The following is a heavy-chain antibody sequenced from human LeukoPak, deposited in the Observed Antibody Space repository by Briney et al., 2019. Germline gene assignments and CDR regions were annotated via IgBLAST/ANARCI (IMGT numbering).Heavy chain of an antibody. J-gene: IGHJ3*02. V-gene: IGHV3-9*03. CDR2: ISWNSGSI. Sequence: GRSLRLSCAASGFTFDDHAMHWVRQAPGKGLEWVSGISWNSGSIDYADSVKGRFTISRDNAKNSLYLQMNSLRAEDMALYYCAKVGTYDAGAFDIWGQGTMVTVPS. CDR1: GFTFDDHA. D-gene: IGHD4/OR15-4a*01. CDR3: AKVGTYDAGAFDI.